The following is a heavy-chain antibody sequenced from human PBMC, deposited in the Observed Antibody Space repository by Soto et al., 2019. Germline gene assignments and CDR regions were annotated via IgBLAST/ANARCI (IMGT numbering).Heavy chain of an antibody. CDR1: GFSFGSYA. V-gene: IGHV3-23*01. Sequence: GGSLRLSCAASGFSFGSYALSWVRQAPGKGLEWVSTISGSDGKTFYADSVKGRFSISRDTSQSTLYLQMNSLRADDKAMYYFGRGSYLDDWGHGTRFTVPS. J-gene: IGHJ1*01. D-gene: IGHD1-26*01. CDR3: GRGSYLDD. CDR2: ISGSDGKT.